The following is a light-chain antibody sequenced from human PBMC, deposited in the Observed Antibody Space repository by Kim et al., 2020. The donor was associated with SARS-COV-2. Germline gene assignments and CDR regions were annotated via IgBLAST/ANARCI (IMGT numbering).Light chain of an antibody. CDR1: SLRSYY. V-gene: IGLV3-19*01. CDR3: NSRDTNDIVL. Sequence: VALGQTVRLTCQGDSLRSYYATWYHQKPGQAPILLIYGKNNRPSGIPDRFSGSSSGNTASLTIPGTQAGDEADYYCNSRDTNDIVLFGGGTQLTVL. J-gene: IGLJ2*01. CDR2: GKN.